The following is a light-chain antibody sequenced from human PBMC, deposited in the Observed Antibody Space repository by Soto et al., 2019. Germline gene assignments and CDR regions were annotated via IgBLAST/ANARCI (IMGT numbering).Light chain of an antibody. V-gene: IGKV3-15*01. CDR1: QTINNN. Sequence: VMTQAPATLSVSPGERVTLSCRASQTINNNVAWYQLKDGQVPRLLIYGASTRAADVPARFSGRGSGTDFTLTISSLQPEDSATYYCQQSYITPPTFGGGTKVDIK. CDR3: QQSYITPPT. J-gene: IGKJ4*01. CDR2: GAS.